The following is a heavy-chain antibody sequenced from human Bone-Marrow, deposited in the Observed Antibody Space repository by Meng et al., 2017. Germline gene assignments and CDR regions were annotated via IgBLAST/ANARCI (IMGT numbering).Heavy chain of an antibody. CDR3: ARSAGGA. Sequence: SETLSLTCTVFGGPISSYYWSWIRQPPGKGLEWIGYIYYSGRTNYNPSLKGRVTISLDTSKNQFSLKLSSVTAADTAVYYCARSAGGAWGQGTLVTVSS. D-gene: IGHD1-14*01. CDR1: GGPISSYY. CDR2: IYYSGRT. V-gene: IGHV4-59*01. J-gene: IGHJ5*02.